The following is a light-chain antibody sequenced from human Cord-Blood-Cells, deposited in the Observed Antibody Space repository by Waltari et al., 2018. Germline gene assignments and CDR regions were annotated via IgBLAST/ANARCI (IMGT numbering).Light chain of an antibody. Sequence: QSVLTQPPSVSGAPGQRVTISCTGSSSNIGAGYDVHWYQQLPGTAPKLLTFGNSHRPSGVADRFSGSKSGTSASLAITGLQAEDEADYYCQSYDSSLSGSVFGGGTKLTVL. V-gene: IGLV1-40*01. CDR1: SSNIGAGYD. J-gene: IGLJ3*02. CDR3: QSYDSSLSGSV. CDR2: GNS.